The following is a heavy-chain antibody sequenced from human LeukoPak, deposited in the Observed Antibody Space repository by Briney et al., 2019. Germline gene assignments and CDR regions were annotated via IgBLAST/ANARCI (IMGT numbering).Heavy chain of an antibody. V-gene: IGHV4-39*07. J-gene: IGHJ4*02. Sequence: SETLSLTCTVSGGSISSSSYYWGWIRQPPGKGLEWVGSIYDSGSTYYNPSLKSRVTISVGTSKNQFSLKLSSVTDADTAVYSCASGVTYYDFWSGYYQTPSFDYWGQGTLVTVSS. CDR2: IYDSGST. CDR1: GGSISSSSYY. D-gene: IGHD3-3*01. CDR3: ASGVTYYDFWSGYYQTPSFDY.